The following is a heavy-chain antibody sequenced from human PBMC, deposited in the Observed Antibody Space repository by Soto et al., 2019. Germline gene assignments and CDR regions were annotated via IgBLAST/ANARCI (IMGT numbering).Heavy chain of an antibody. Sequence: ASVKVSCKASGYTFTSYDINWVRQATGQGLEWMGWMNPNSGNTGYVQKFQGRVTMTRNTSISTAYMELSSLRSEDTAVYYCSRAYYYDSSGYSNWFDPWGQGTLVTVLL. CDR3: SRAYYYDSSGYSNWFDP. D-gene: IGHD3-22*01. CDR2: MNPNSGNT. V-gene: IGHV1-8*01. CDR1: GYTFTSYD. J-gene: IGHJ5*02.